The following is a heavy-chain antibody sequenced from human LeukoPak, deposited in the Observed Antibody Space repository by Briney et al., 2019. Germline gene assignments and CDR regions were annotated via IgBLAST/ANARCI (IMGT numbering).Heavy chain of an antibody. D-gene: IGHD4-23*01. J-gene: IGHJ5*01. CDR3: AGDTVGFDS. CDR2: ILYGGST. V-gene: IGHV4-59*01. Sequence: PSETLSLTCTVSDASISSYYWNWIRQPPGKGLEWIGSILYGGSTNYNPSLKSRVSISVDTSKNQFSLKLSSVTAADTAVYYCAGDTVGFDSWGQGTLVTVSS. CDR1: DASISSYY.